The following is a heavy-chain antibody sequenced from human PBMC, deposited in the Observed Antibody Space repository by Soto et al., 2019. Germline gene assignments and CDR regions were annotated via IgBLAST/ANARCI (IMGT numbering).Heavy chain of an antibody. CDR2: IYYSGST. D-gene: IGHD3-10*01. Sequence: SETLSLTCTVSGGSINRYYWSWIRQPPGKGLEWIGYIYYSGSTNYNPSFKSRVTISVDTSKNQFSLKLSSVTAADTAVYYCATHNYGSGETNWFDPWGQGTLVTVSS. V-gene: IGHV4-59*08. CDR3: ATHNYGSGETNWFDP. CDR1: GGSINRYY. J-gene: IGHJ5*02.